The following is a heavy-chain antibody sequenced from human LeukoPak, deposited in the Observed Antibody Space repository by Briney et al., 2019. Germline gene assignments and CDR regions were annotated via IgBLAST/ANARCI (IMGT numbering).Heavy chain of an antibody. CDR2: SNQ. Sequence: SNQYYADSVKGRFTISRDNSKNTLYLQMNSLRAEDTAVYYCARASYYYDSSGYYDPHFDYWGQGTLVTVSS. CDR3: ARASYYYDSSGYYDPHFDY. J-gene: IGHJ4*02. D-gene: IGHD3-22*01. V-gene: IGHV3-33*01.